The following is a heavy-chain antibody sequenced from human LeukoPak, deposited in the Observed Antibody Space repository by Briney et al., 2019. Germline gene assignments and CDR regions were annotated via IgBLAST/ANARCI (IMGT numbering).Heavy chain of an antibody. CDR1: GFTFSSYS. CDR3: ASLITIFGVVYDY. Sequence: GGSLRLSCAASGFTFSSYSMNWDRQAPGKGLEWVSSISSSSSYIYYADSVKGRFTISRDNAKNSLYLQMNSLRAEDTAVYYCASLITIFGVVYDYWGQGTLVTVSS. V-gene: IGHV3-21*01. J-gene: IGHJ4*02. D-gene: IGHD3-3*01. CDR2: ISSSSSYI.